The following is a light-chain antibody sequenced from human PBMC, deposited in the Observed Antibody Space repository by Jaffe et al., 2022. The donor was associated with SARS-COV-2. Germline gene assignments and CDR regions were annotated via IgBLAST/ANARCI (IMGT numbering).Light chain of an antibody. CDR2: GAS. J-gene: IGKJ3*01. CDR3: QQYGSFREIT. V-gene: IGKV3-20*01. Sequence: EIVLTQSPGTLSLSPGERATLSCRASQSVSSSYLAWYQQKAGQAPRLLIYGASSRATGIPDRFSGSGSGTDFTLTISRLEPEDFAVYYCQQYGSFREITFGPGTKVDIK. CDR1: QSVSSSY.